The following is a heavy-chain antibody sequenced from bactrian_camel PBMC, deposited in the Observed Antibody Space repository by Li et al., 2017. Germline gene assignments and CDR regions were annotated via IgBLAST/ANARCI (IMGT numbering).Heavy chain of an antibody. CDR1: GFTSSTYF. CDR2: IYSGGSKT. D-gene: IGHD3*01. J-gene: IGHJ4*01. V-gene: IGHV3-2*01. Sequence: HVQLVESGGGLVQPGGSLRLSCAVSGFTSSTYFVSWVRQSPEKGPEWVSTIYSGGSKTYYADSVKDRFTVSRDNAKNTLYLQLNSLIPEDTAMYYCAAGGRPPCLRPWVYPYWGQGTQVTVS. CDR3: AAGGRPPCLRPWVYPY.